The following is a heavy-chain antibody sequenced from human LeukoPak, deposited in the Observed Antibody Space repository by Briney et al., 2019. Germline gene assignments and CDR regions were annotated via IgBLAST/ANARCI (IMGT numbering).Heavy chain of an antibody. J-gene: IGHJ4*02. Sequence: ASVKVSCKVSRYTLTELSLHWVRQAPGKGLEWMGGFDPEDGETIYAQKFQGRVTMTEDTSTDTAYMEPSSLRSEDTAVYYCATDGDTIFGVVTFDYWGQGTLVTVSS. CDR3: ATDGDTIFGVVTFDY. CDR2: FDPEDGET. D-gene: IGHD3-3*01. CDR1: RYTLTELS. V-gene: IGHV1-24*01.